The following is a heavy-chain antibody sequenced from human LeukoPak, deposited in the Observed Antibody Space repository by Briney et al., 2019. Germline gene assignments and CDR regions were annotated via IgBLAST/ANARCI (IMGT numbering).Heavy chain of an antibody. V-gene: IGHV1-2*02. Sequence: ASVKVSCKAPGYTFTGYYMHWVRQAPGQGLEWMGWINPNSGGTNYAQKFQGRVTMTRDTSISTAYMELSRLRSDDTAVYYCARDWAISTGYYLDYWGQGTLVTVSS. CDR3: ARDWAISTGYYLDY. J-gene: IGHJ4*02. CDR1: GYTFTGYY. D-gene: IGHD3-9*01. CDR2: INPNSGGT.